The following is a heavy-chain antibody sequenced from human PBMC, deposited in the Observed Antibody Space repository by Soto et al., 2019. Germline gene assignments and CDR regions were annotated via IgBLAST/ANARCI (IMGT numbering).Heavy chain of an antibody. Sequence: GGSLRLSCAASGSTFSNIAMIWVRQAPGKGLEWVSSIGGSGGGITYADSMKGRFTISRDNSKNTLYLQMNSLRAEDTAVYYCAKDSVTMIVRDYFDYWGQGTLVTVSS. CDR1: GSTFSNIA. V-gene: IGHV3-23*01. D-gene: IGHD3-22*01. J-gene: IGHJ4*02. CDR2: IGGSGGGI. CDR3: AKDSVTMIVRDYFDY.